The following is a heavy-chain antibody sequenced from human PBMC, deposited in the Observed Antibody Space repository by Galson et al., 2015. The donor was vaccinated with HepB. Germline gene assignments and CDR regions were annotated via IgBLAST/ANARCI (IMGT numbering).Heavy chain of an antibody. Sequence: SLRLSCAASGFTVSINHMTWVRQAPGKGLEWVSVIYSGGSTSYADSVKGRFTISRDNSKNTLYLQMNSLRAEDTAVYYCAKEEGYYGSGSTKDDYYYYGMDVWGQGTTVTVSS. CDR2: IYSGGST. J-gene: IGHJ6*02. V-gene: IGHV3-53*05. CDR3: AKEEGYYGSGSTKDDYYYYGMDV. D-gene: IGHD3-10*01. CDR1: GFTVSINH.